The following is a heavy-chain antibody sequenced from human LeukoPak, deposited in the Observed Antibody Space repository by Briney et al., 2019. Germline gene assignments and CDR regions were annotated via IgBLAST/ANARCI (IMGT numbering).Heavy chain of an antibody. Sequence: GGSLRLSCAASGFTVSSNYMSWVRQAPGKGLDWVSVIYSGGSTYYADSVKGRFTISRDNSKNTLYLQMNSLRAEDTAVYYCANRYIAVAGTVFDYWGQGTLVTVSS. CDR2: IYSGGST. J-gene: IGHJ4*02. V-gene: IGHV3-66*02. CDR1: GFTVSSNY. CDR3: ANRYIAVAGTVFDY. D-gene: IGHD6-19*01.